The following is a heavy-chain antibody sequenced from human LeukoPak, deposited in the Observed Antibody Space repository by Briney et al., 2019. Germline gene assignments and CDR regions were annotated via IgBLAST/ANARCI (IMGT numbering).Heavy chain of an antibody. CDR1: GGSISSSSYY. Sequence: SETLSLTCTVSGGSISSSSYYWGWIRQPPGKGLEWIGSIYYSGSTYYNPSLKSRVTISVDTSKNQFSLKLSSVTAADTAVYYCARIPMTPGGYYYYYYMDVWGKGTTVTISS. CDR3: ARIPMTPGGYYYYYYMDV. V-gene: IGHV4-39*07. J-gene: IGHJ6*03. CDR2: IYYSGST. D-gene: IGHD3-22*01.